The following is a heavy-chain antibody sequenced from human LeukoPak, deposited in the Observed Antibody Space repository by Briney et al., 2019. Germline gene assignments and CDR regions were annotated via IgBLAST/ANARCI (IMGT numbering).Heavy chain of an antibody. CDR3: AKEGRKTGNTYGYEFDS. Sequence: PGGSLRLSCAASGFTCSSYAMSWVRQAPGKGLEWVSAVSSSGGSTNYADYVKGQFTISRDNSKNTVYLHMNNLRAEDTAVYYCAKEGRKTGNTYGYEFDSWGQGTLVTVSS. V-gene: IGHV3-23*01. CDR1: GFTCSSYA. CDR2: VSSSGGST. J-gene: IGHJ4*02. D-gene: IGHD5-18*01.